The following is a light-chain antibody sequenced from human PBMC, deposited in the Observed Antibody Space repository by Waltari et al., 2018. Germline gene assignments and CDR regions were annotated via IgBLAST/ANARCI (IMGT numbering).Light chain of an antibody. V-gene: IGKV3-11*01. CDR2: DAS. Sequence: EVVLTHSPATLSLSPGARAPLSCRASQSVSVYLAWYQQKPGQAPRLLIYDASDRATGVPARVSGSGSGTDFTLTISSLEPEDFAVYYCQQRTDRPPVTFGQGTRVE. CDR1: QSVSVY. J-gene: IGKJ1*01. CDR3: QQRTDRPPVT.